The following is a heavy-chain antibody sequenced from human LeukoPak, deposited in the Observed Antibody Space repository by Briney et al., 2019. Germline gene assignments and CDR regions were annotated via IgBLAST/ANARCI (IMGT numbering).Heavy chain of an antibody. Sequence: SQTLSPTCTVSGGSISSGSYYWSWIRQPAGKGLEWIGRIYTSGSTNYNPSLKSRVTISVDTSKNQFSLKLSSVTAADTAVYYCARAPGVSSGHYYRGHAFDIWGQGTMVTVSS. CDR1: GGSISSGSYY. D-gene: IGHD3-22*01. V-gene: IGHV4-61*02. CDR3: ARAPGVSSGHYYRGHAFDI. J-gene: IGHJ3*02. CDR2: IYTSGST.